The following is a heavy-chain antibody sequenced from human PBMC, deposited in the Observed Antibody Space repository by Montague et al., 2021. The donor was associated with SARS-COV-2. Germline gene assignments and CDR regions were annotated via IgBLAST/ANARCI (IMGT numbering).Heavy chain of an antibody. CDR3: ARRAHPVFGSGEIDY. CDR2: IYYDGST. Sequence: SETLSLTCTVAGDSIRSSSYYWGWIRQPPGKGLEWIGSIYYDGSTYYNPSFKSRVTMSVDTSKTQFSLKLRSVTAADTAVYSCARRAHPVFGSGEIDYWGQGTLVSVSS. V-gene: IGHV4-39*01. D-gene: IGHD6-19*01. CDR1: GDSIRSSSYY. J-gene: IGHJ4*02.